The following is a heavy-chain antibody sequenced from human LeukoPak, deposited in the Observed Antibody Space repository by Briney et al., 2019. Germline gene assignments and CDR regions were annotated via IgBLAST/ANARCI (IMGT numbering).Heavy chain of an antibody. J-gene: IGHJ4*02. V-gene: IGHV1-46*01. Sequence: ASVKVSCKASGYTFTSYYMHWVRQAPGQGLEWMGLINPTGGSTGYAQKYQGRVTMTRDMSTSTAYMELSSLRSEDTAVYYYAAVFRDFWSGYRYFDYWGQGTLVTVSS. CDR1: GYTFTSYY. D-gene: IGHD3-3*01. CDR3: AAVFRDFWSGYRYFDY. CDR2: INPTGGST.